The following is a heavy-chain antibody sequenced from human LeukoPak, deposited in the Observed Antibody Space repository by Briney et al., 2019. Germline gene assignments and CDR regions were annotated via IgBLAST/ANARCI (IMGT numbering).Heavy chain of an antibody. CDR2: ISSSSSYT. CDR3: ARDRPFYDSSGYPVDY. CDR1: GFTFSDYY. V-gene: IGHV3-11*06. Sequence: GGSLRLSCAASGFTFSDYYMSWIRQAPGKGLEWVSYISSSSSYTNYADSVKGRFTISRDNAKNSLYPQMNSLRAEDTAVYYCARDRPFYDSSGYPVDYWGQGTLVTVSS. D-gene: IGHD3-22*01. J-gene: IGHJ4*02.